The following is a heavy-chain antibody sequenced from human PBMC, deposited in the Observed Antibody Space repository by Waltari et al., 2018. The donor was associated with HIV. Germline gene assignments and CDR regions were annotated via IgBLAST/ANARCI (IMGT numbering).Heavy chain of an antibody. D-gene: IGHD6-6*01. Sequence: VSGINWNGGSTGYADSVKGRFTISRDNAKNSLYLQMNSLRAEDTALYHCARDGREGGYSSSSSSRYYYGMDVWGQGTTVTVSS. J-gene: IGHJ6*02. CDR3: ARDGREGGYSSSSSSRYYYGMDV. V-gene: IGHV3-20*01. CDR2: INWNGGST.